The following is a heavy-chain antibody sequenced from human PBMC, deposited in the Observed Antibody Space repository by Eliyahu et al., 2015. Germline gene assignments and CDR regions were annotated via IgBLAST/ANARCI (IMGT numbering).Heavy chain of an antibody. V-gene: IGHV3-30*02. CDR3: EGKTSLGY. CDR1: GFSFSAYG. Sequence: QVQLVESGGGVVQPGGSLRLSCXASGFSFSAYGMHWVRQXPGKGLEWVAFIWKDGSEKYYADSVRGRFTISRDNSKDTLYLEMNSLRADDTAVYYCEGKTSLGYWGQGTPVTVSS. J-gene: IGHJ4*02. D-gene: IGHD3-10*01. CDR2: IWKDGSEK.